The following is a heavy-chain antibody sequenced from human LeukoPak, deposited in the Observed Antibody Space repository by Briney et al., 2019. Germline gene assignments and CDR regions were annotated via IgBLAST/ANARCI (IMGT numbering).Heavy chain of an antibody. CDR1: GYTFTGYY. V-gene: IGHV1-2*02. CDR2: INPNSGGT. CDR3: ARDGSYYDYVWGSSDETLGNWFDP. J-gene: IGHJ5*02. D-gene: IGHD3-16*01. Sequence: ASVKVSGKASGYTFTGYYMHWVRQAPGQGLEWMGWINPNSGGTNYAQKFQGRVTMTRDTSISTAYMELSRLRSDDTAVYYCARDGSYYDYVWGSSDETLGNWFDPWGQGTLVTVSS.